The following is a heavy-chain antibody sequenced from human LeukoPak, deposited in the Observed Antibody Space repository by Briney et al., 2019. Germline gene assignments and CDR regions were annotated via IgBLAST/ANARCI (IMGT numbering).Heavy chain of an antibody. CDR1: GFTFSSYA. CDR2: ISYDGSNK. D-gene: IGHD1-7*01. V-gene: IGHV3-30*04. Sequence: GGSLRLSCAASGFTFSSYAMHWVRQAPGKGLEWVAVISYDGSNKYYADSVKGRFTISRDNSKNTLYLQMNSLRAEDAAVNYCARDMDYRPIGNYYYGYWGQGTLVTVSS. J-gene: IGHJ4*02. CDR3: ARDMDYRPIGNYYYGY.